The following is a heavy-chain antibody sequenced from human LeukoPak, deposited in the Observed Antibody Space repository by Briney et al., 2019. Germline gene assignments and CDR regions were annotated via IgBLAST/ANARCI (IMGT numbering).Heavy chain of an antibody. J-gene: IGHJ4*02. D-gene: IGHD3-9*01. Sequence: ASVKVSCEASRGTFSTYAITWVRQAPGQGLEWMGGIIPIFGTANYAQKFQGRVTITADESTSTAYMELSSLRSDDTAVFYCARSKALRLDDIYYWGQGTLVTVSS. CDR3: ARSKALRLDDIYY. CDR2: IIPIFGTA. V-gene: IGHV1-69*13. CDR1: RGTFSTYA.